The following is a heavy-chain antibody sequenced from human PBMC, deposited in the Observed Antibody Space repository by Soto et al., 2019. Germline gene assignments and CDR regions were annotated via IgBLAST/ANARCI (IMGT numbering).Heavy chain of an antibody. J-gene: IGHJ6*02. CDR2: IIPIFGTA. D-gene: IGHD3-10*01. V-gene: IGHV1-69*13. CDR3: ASPITMVRGVIQHYYYGMDV. CDR1: GGTFSSYA. Sequence: SVKVSCKASGGTFSSYAISWVRQAPGQGLEWMGGIIPIFGTANYAQKFQGRVTITADESTSTAYMELSSLRSEDTAVYYCASPITMVRGVIQHYYYGMDVWGQGTTVTVSS.